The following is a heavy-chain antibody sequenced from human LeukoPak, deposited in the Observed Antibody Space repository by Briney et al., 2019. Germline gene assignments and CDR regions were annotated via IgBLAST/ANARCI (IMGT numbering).Heavy chain of an antibody. CDR3: AAAYCSGGSCYGRSYFDY. D-gene: IGHD2-15*01. CDR1: GGSTSSGGYY. CDR2: IYYSGST. J-gene: IGHJ4*02. Sequence: SETLSLTCTVSGGSTSSGGYYWSWIRQHPGKGLEWIGYIYYSGSTYYNPSLKSRVTISVDTSKNQFSLKLSSVTAADTAVYYCAAAYCSGGSCYGRSYFDYWGQGTLVTVSS. V-gene: IGHV4-31*03.